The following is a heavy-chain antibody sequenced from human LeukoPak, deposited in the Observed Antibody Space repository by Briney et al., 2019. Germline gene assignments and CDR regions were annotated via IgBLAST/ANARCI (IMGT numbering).Heavy chain of an antibody. Sequence: SETLSLTCAVYGGSFSAYYWSWIRQPPGKGLEWIGEINHSGSTNYNPSLKSRVTISVDTSKNQFSLKLSSVTAADTAVYYCARMSSSSADYYYGMDVWGQGTTVTVSS. J-gene: IGHJ6*02. CDR2: INHSGST. D-gene: IGHD6-6*01. CDR3: ARMSSSSADYYYGMDV. V-gene: IGHV4-34*01. CDR1: GGSFSAYY.